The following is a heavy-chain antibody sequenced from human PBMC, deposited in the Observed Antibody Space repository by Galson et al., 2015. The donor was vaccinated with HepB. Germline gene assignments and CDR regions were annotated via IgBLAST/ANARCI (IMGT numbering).Heavy chain of an antibody. CDR1: GFTFSSYA. D-gene: IGHD1-26*01. J-gene: IGHJ3*02. CDR2: ISYDGSNK. CDR3: ARENGGSYWVRGAFDI. Sequence: SRRLSCAASGFTFSSYAMHWVRQAPGKGLEWVAVISYDGSNKYYADSVKGRFTISRDNSKSTLYLQMNSLRAEDTAVYYCARENGGSYWVRGAFDIWGQGTMVTVSS. V-gene: IGHV3-30*04.